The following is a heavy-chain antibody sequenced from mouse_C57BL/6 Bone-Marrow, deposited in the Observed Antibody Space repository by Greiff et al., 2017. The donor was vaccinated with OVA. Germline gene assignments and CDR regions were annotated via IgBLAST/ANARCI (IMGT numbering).Heavy chain of an antibody. CDR3: ARDGYDPYYAMDY. J-gene: IGHJ4*01. Sequence: EVNVVESEGGLVQPGSSMKLSCTASGFTFSDYYMAWVRQVPEKGLEWVANINYDGSSTYYLDSLKSRFIISRDNAKNILYLQMSSLKSEDTATYYCARDGYDPYYAMDYWGQGTSVTVSS. CDR2: INYDGSST. V-gene: IGHV5-16*01. D-gene: IGHD2-3*01. CDR1: GFTFSDYY.